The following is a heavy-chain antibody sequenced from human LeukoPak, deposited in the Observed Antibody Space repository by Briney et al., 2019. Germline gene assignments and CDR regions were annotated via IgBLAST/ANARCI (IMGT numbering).Heavy chain of an antibody. D-gene: IGHD1-20*01. CDR2: INHSGST. J-gene: IGHJ4*02. V-gene: IGHV4-34*01. Sequence: SETLSLTCAVYGGSFSGYYWSWIRQPPGKGLEWIGEINHSGSTNYNPSLKSRVTISVDTSKNQFSLKLSSVTAADTAVYYCASQYNWNDGYYFDYWGQGTLVAVSS. CDR1: GGSFSGYY. CDR3: ASQYNWNDGYYFDY.